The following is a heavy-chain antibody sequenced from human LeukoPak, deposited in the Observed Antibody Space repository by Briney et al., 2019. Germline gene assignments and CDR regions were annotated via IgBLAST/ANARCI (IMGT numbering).Heavy chain of an antibody. J-gene: IGHJ6*03. CDR1: GGSFSGFY. CDR3: ARTEYYYMDV. D-gene: IGHD1-14*01. CDR2: INHSGST. V-gene: IGHV4-34*01. Sequence: SETLSLTCAVYGGSFSGFYWRWLRHPPGKGLEWIGEINHSGSTNYNPSLKSRVTISVDTSKNQFSLKLSSVTAADTAVYYCARTEYYYMDVWGKGTTVTVSS.